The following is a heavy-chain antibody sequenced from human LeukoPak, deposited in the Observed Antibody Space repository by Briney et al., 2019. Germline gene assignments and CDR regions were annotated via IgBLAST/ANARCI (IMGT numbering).Heavy chain of an antibody. V-gene: IGHV4-59*08. J-gene: IGHJ4*02. D-gene: IGHD2-21*02. CDR1: GGSVSGYY. Sequence: PSETLSLTCTVSGGSVSGYYWSWIRRPPGRGLEWIGYIFYSGTALYGPSLKSRVTMSVDTSENQFSLKLSSVTAADTAVYYCARHDVVPVIRRGFDFWGQGILVTVSS. CDR2: IFYSGTA. CDR3: ARHDVVPVIRRGFDF.